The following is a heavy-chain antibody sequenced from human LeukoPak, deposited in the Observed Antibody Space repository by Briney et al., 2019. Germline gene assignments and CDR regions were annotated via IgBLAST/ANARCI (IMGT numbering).Heavy chain of an antibody. Sequence: GGSLRLSCEASGFTFGSFAMSWVRQAPGKGLEWLSGISASGHYIYYAASVKGRFTISRDNSKNTLYIEMNSLRAEDTAVYYCARDGSWGDYQFYFYMDVWGKGTTVTVSS. D-gene: IGHD2-2*01. V-gene: IGHV3-23*01. CDR3: ARDGSWGDYQFYFYMDV. J-gene: IGHJ6*03. CDR1: GFTFGSFA. CDR2: ISASGHYI.